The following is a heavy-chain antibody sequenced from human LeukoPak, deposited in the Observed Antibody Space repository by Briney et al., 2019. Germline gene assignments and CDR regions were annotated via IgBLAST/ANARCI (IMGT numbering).Heavy chain of an antibody. J-gene: IGHJ4*02. CDR3: ARRRSSGRDFDY. CDR2: INPNSGGT. CDR1: GYTFTVSY. Sequence: GASVKVSCKASGYTFTVSYIHWVRQAPGQGLEWMGWINPNSGGTNYAQKFQGRVTMTRDTSISAAYMDLSSLRSDDTAVYYCARRRSSGRDFDYWGQGTLVTVSS. V-gene: IGHV1-2*02. D-gene: IGHD6-19*01.